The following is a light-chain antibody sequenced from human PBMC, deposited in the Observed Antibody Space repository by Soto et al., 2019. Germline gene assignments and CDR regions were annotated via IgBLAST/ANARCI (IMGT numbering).Light chain of an antibody. CDR3: SSYTSSSTVV. CDR1: SSDVGSYNR. J-gene: IGLJ2*01. V-gene: IGLV2-18*02. Sequence: QSAVTQPPSVSGSPGQSVTMSCSGTSSDVGSYNRVSWYQQPPGTAPKLMIYEVSNRPSGVPDRFSGSKSGNTASLTISGLQAEDEAEYYCSSYTSSSTVVFGGGTKLTVL. CDR2: EVS.